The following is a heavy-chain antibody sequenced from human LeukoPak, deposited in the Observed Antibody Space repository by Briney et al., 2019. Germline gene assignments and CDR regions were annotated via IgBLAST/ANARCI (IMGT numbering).Heavy chain of an antibody. CDR2: IYYSGST. V-gene: IGHV4-59*12. J-gene: IGHJ5*02. Sequence: SETLSLTCTVSGGSISSYHWSWIRQPPGKGLEWIGYIYYSGSTNYNPSLKSRVTISVDTSKNQFSLKLSSVTAADTAVYYCARDGEVSWGQGTLVTVSS. D-gene: IGHD3-10*01. CDR3: ARDGEVS. CDR1: GGSISSYH.